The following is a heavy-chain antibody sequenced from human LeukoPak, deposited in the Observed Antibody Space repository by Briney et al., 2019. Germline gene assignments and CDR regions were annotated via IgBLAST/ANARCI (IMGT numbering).Heavy chain of an antibody. J-gene: IGHJ4*02. CDR1: GITFSNAW. D-gene: IGHD1-1*01. CDR3: ATYRWYSDY. V-gene: IGHV3-15*01. Sequence: PGGSLSLSCAASGITFSNAWMSWVRQAPGKGLEWVGRIKSKSDGETTDYAAPVKGRFTISRDDSKNTLYLQMNSLKTEDTAMYYCATYRWYSDYSGQGVLVTVSS. CDR2: IKSKSDGETT.